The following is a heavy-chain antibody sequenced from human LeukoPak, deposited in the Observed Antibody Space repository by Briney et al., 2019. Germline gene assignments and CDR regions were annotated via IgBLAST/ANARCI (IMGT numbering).Heavy chain of an antibody. J-gene: IGHJ6*03. V-gene: IGHV3-48*02. D-gene: IGHD2-21*01. CDR3: VRGYSYYMDV. CDR1: GFTFSSFS. CDR2: INNSGNII. Sequence: PGGSLRLSCAASGFTFSSFSMHWVRQAPGTGLECVAYINNSGNIIYYADSVKGRFAISRDNAKNSVYLQMNSLRDGDTAVYYCVRGYSYYMDVWGKGTTVTVSS.